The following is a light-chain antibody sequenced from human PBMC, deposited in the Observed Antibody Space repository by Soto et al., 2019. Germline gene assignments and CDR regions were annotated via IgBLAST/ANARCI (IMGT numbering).Light chain of an antibody. CDR2: DVS. CDR3: SAFKGTTYV. V-gene: IGLV2-14*03. CDR1: SSDVGGNKY. J-gene: IGLJ1*01. Sequence: QSVLTQPASVSGSPGQSITISCTGTSSDVGGNKYVSWYQHYPGKAPKLMICDVSNRPSGVSNRFSGSKSGNTASLTISGLQAEDEADYYCSAFKGTTYVFGTGTKSPS.